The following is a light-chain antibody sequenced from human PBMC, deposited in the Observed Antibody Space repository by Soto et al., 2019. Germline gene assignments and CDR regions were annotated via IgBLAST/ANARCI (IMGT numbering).Light chain of an antibody. V-gene: IGKV3-20*01. J-gene: IGKJ4*01. CDR2: GAS. CDR1: QSVSSSY. Sequence: EIVFTHSPGTLSLSPGERVTLSCRASQSVSSSYLAWYQQKPGQAPRLLIYGASSRATGIPDRFSGSGSGTDFTLTISRLEPEDFAVYYCQQYGSSPPLTFGGGTKVDI. CDR3: QQYGSSPPLT.